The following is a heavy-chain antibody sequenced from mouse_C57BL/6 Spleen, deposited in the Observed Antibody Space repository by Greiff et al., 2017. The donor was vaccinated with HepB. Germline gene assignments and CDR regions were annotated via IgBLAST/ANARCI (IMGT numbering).Heavy chain of an antibody. Sequence: VQLQQSGAELVKPGASVKISCKASGYAFSSYWMNWVKQRPGKGLEGIGQIYPGVGDTNYNGKVKGKATLTADKSSSTAYMQLSSLTSEDSAVYFCARLDYGSSLYAMDYWGQRTSVTVSS. CDR1: GYAFSSYW. J-gene: IGHJ4*01. D-gene: IGHD1-1*01. CDR3: ARLDYGSSLYAMDY. CDR2: IYPGVGDT. V-gene: IGHV1-80*01.